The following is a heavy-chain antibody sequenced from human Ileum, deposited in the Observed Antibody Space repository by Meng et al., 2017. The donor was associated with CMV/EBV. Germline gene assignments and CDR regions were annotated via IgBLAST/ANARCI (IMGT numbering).Heavy chain of an antibody. V-gene: IGHV3-9*01. CDR2: ISWNSGSI. D-gene: IGHD6-25*01. CDR1: GFTFDDYD. Sequence: SLRLSCAASGFTFDDYDMHWVRQAPGKGLEWVSGISWNSGSIRYADSVKGRFTISRDNAKNSLYLQMNSLRAEDTALYYCAKAGRSSAGYYGMDVWGQGTTVTVSS. CDR3: AKAGRSSAGYYGMDV. J-gene: IGHJ6*02.